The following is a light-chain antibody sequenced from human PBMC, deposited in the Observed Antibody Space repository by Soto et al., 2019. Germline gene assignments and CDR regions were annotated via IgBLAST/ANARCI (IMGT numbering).Light chain of an antibody. CDR3: QQYFASSWP. J-gene: IGKJ1*01. V-gene: IGKV3-20*01. Sequence: EIVLTQSPGTLSSSPGERATLSCRASQSIDNRYVAWYQHKPGPAPRLLIYATSRRATGIPDKVGGSWSGTDFTLTINRLEPEYFSVYDCQQYFASSWPFGQGTK. CDR1: QSIDNRY. CDR2: ATS.